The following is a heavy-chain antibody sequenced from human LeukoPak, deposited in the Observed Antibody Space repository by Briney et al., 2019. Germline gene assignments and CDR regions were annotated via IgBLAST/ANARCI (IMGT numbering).Heavy chain of an antibody. CDR1: GFTVSSNY. CDR2: ISSSGSTI. J-gene: IGHJ5*02. V-gene: IGHV3-11*01. D-gene: IGHD2-2*01. Sequence: PGGSLRLSCAASGFTVSSNYMSWVRQAPGKGLEWVSYISSSGSTIYYADSVKGRFTMSRDNAKNSLYLRINSLRVEDTAVYYCAREFCSSASCYEVEYNWFDPWGQGTLVTVSS. CDR3: AREFCSSASCYEVEYNWFDP.